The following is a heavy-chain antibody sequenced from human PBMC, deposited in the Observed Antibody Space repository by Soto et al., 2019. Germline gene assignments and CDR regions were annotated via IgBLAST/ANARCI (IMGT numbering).Heavy chain of an antibody. Sequence: QAHLEQSGAELKRPGASVKVSCKASGYTFSDFDINWLRQASGQGPEWMGWLNAKSGDKFFPQRFQGKFKKTWDTSLSTADMEVGSLTSDDTAIYYCARGNPFNYAGFDVWGQGTTVAVSS. J-gene: IGHJ6*02. D-gene: IGHD3-16*01. CDR1: GYTFSDFD. CDR2: LNAKSGDK. CDR3: ARGNPFNYAGFDV. V-gene: IGHV1-8*01.